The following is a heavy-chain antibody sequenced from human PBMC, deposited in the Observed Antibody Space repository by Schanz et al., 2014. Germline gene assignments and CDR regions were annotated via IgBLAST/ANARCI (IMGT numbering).Heavy chain of an antibody. CDR2: IMPLRGIG. CDR1: GYTFSDYG. CDR3: TRLRRADPNGFDV. V-gene: IGHV1-69*04. Sequence: QVQLVQSGAEVKKPGASVKVSCKTSGYTFSDYGITWVRQAPGQGLEWLGRIMPLRGIGNNAWKFQDRLTITADKAMNITYMELSSLGTEDTAVYYCTRLRRADPNGFDVWGQGTTVTVS. J-gene: IGHJ6*02.